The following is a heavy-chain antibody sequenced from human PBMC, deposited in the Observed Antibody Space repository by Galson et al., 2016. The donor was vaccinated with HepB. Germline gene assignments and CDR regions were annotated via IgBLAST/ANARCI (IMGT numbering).Heavy chain of an antibody. CDR2: IHHSATA. D-gene: IGHD2-2*01. CDR1: GGSFSDYY. J-gene: IGHJ6*02. V-gene: IGHV4-34*01. Sequence: SETLSLTCAVYGGSFSDYYWTWIRQPPGKGLMWIGEIHHSATAHYDPSLKSRVTMPVDTSKNQFSLRLSSVTAADTGVYYCARNQPVTANYYGLDVWGQGTTVTVSS. CDR3: ARNQPVTANYYGLDV.